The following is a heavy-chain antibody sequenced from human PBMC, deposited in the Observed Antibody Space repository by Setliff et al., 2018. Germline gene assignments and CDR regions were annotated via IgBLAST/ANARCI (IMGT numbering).Heavy chain of an antibody. CDR1: GFSLSIFW. V-gene: IGHV3-7*01. Sequence: RLSCAASGFSLSIFWMSWVRQAPGKGLEWVATIKQDGSEKFYVDSVKGRFTISRDNAKNSLFLQINSLRAEDTATYFCARDRGGGLYDYWGQGTLVTVSS. J-gene: IGHJ4*02. CDR3: ARDRGGGLYDY. CDR2: IKQDGSEK. D-gene: IGHD3-16*01.